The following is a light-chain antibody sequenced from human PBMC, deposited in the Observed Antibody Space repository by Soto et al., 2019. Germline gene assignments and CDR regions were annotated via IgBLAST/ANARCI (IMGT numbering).Light chain of an antibody. CDR1: QSISSY. J-gene: IGKJ2*01. CDR3: KQSYRRTYT. Sequence: DIQMTQSPSSLSASVGDRVTITCRASQSISSYLNWYQQKPGKAPKLLIYAASSLQSGVPSRFSGSGSGTDFTLTISSLQPEDFATYYCKQSYRRTYTFGQGTKLEIK. CDR2: AAS. V-gene: IGKV1-39*01.